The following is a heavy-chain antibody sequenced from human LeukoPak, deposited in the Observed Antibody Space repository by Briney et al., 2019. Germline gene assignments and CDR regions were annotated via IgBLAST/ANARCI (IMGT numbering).Heavy chain of an antibody. V-gene: IGHV3-21*01. J-gene: IGHJ4*02. CDR2: ISSSSSYI. D-gene: IGHD4-17*01. Sequence: GGSLRLSCAVSGFTFSSYSMNWVRHAPGKGLEWVSSISSSSSYIYYADSVKGRFTISRDNAKNSLYLQMNSLRAEDTAVYYCAREVGLRSPPFDYWGQGTLVTVSS. CDR1: GFTFSSYS. CDR3: AREVGLRSPPFDY.